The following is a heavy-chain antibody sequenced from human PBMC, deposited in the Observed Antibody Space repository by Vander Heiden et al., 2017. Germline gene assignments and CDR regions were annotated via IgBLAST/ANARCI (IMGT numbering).Heavy chain of an antibody. CDR2: ISSSGDS. CDR1: SDSISSSRYS. V-gene: IGHV4-39*01. D-gene: IGHD4-17*01. Sequence: QLLLQQAGPGLVEPSGTLSLTCSVSSDSISSSRYSWGWIRQAPGQGLEWIGTISSSGDSYYNPSLQSRITISVDTSKKRFSLKLSSVTATDSAVYYCAKTYGAYVNDAFDVWGQGTMVTVS. J-gene: IGHJ3*01. CDR3: AKTYGAYVNDAFDV.